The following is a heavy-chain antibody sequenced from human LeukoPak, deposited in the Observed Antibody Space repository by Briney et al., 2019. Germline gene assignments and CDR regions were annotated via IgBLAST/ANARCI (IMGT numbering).Heavy chain of an antibody. CDR2: ISVYNGNT. J-gene: IGHJ5*02. CDR1: GYTFTSYG. Sequence: ASVKVSCKASGYTFTSYGISWVRQAPGQGLEWMGWISVYNGNTNYAQKLQGRVTMTTVTSTSTAYMELRSLRSDDTAVYYCARDGSYYYDSGGASDPWGQGTLVTVSS. D-gene: IGHD3-22*01. CDR3: ARDGSYYYDSGGASDP. V-gene: IGHV1-18*01.